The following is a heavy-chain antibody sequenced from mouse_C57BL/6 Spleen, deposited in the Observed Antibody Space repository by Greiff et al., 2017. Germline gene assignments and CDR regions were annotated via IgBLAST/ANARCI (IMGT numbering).Heavy chain of an antibody. Sequence: VQLQQSGAELVKPGASVKISCTASGYAFSSYWMNWVKQRPGKGLEWIGQIYPGDGDTNYNGKFKGKATLTADKSSSTAYMQLSSLTSEDSAVYFCARAPYYYGSEGLDYWGQGTTLTVSS. V-gene: IGHV1-80*01. CDR2: IYPGDGDT. CDR1: GYAFSSYW. CDR3: ARAPYYYGSEGLDY. J-gene: IGHJ2*01. D-gene: IGHD1-1*01.